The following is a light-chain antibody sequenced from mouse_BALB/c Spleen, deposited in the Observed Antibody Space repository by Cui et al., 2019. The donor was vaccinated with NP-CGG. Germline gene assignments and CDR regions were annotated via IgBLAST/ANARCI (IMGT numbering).Light chain of an antibody. CDR1: TGAVTTNSY. Sequence: QAVVTQVSTLTTSPGETVTLTCRSSTGAVTTNSYANWVQEKPDHLFTGLIGGTNNRAPGVPAKFSGSLIGDKAALTITGAQTEDETIYFCALWYSNHWVFGGGTKLTVL. V-gene: IGLV1*01. CDR3: ALWYSNHWV. CDR2: GTN. J-gene: IGLJ1*01.